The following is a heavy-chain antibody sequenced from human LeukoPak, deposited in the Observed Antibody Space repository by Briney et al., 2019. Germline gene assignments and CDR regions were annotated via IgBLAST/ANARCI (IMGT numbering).Heavy chain of an antibody. CDR1: GGSVGSTSYY. Sequence: SETLSLTCTVSGGSVGSTSYYWSWIRQPPGKGLEWIGYISYRGSTNYNPSLKSRVTISVDTSKNQFSLKVSSVTAADTAVYYCVRHGGRGGATMGAFDSWGQGSLVTVSS. CDR3: VRHGGRGGATMGAFDS. V-gene: IGHV4-61*01. CDR2: ISYRGST. J-gene: IGHJ5*01. D-gene: IGHD5-12*01.